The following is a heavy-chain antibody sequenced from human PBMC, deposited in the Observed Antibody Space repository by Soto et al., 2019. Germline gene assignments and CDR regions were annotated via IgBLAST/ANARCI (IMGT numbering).Heavy chain of an antibody. J-gene: IGHJ5*01. V-gene: IGHV4-39*01. CDR1: GGSISSSSFH. CDR3: ARRERAAGTYWWFDS. Sequence: QLQLQESGPGLVKPSETLSLTCTVSGGSISSSSFHWGWIRQPPGKGLEWIGSIYYSGSTYYSPSLKRRVPISVDMSKNQFSLKLSSVTAADTAVYYSARRERAAGTYWWFDSWGQGTLVTVSS. D-gene: IGHD6-13*01. CDR2: IYYSGST.